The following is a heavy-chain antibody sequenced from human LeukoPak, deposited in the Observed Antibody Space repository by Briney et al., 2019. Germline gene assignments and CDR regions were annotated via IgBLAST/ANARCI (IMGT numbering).Heavy chain of an antibody. CDR1: GYTFTRYY. CDR3: AREDSRHYFDS. CDR2: IDPSGGST. D-gene: IGHD2-15*01. Sequence: ASVKVSCKASGYTFTRYYMHWVRQAPGQGLEWMGIIDPSGGSTSYAQKFQGRVTTTRDTSTSTVYMELSSLRSEDTGVYYCAREDSRHYFDSWGQGTLVTVSS. J-gene: IGHJ4*02. V-gene: IGHV1-46*01.